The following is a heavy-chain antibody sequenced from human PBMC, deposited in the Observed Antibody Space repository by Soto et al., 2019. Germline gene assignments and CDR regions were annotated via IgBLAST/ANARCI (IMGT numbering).Heavy chain of an antibody. V-gene: IGHV3-7*01. CDR3: ARASGYGSGASVNHYLDF. CDR2: INLDASEK. CDR1: GFTFSFYW. D-gene: IGHD3-10*01. J-gene: IGHJ4*01. Sequence: GVSLRLSCAASGFTFSFYWISWVRQAQGKGVAWLGTINLDASEKKYVDSVKGRFTMSRDNAKNSLYLQMDSQCVEDTAVYYFARASGYGSGASVNHYLDFWDRGTLVTVPS.